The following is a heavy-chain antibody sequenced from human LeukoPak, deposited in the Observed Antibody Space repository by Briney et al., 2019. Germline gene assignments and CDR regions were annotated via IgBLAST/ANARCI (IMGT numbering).Heavy chain of an antibody. D-gene: IGHD3-10*01. CDR2: ISGSGGST. J-gene: IGHJ4*02. V-gene: IGHV3-23*01. CDR3: AKAGRVRGVIIQYDY. Sequence: GGSLRLTCAASGFTFSSYGMSWVRQAPGKGLEWVSAISGSGGSTYYADSVKGRFTISRDNSKNTLYLQMNSLRAEDTAVYYCAKAGRVRGVIIQYDYWGQGTLVTVSS. CDR1: GFTFSSYG.